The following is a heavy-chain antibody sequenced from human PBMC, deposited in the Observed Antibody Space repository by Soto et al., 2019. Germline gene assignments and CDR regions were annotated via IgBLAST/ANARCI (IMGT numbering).Heavy chain of an antibody. V-gene: IGHV1-2*02. J-gene: IGHJ3*02. CDR3: ATGGGVGVAGSAAFEM. Sequence: QLHLVQSGAVVKKPGASVTVSCSASGYPVTAYYMHWVRQAPGRGLEWMGGISPATGAAKYTQTFQGRVTLTRDTSTSTVFMELSGLTSEDTAVFYCATGGGVGVAGSAAFEMWGQGTLVTVSS. CDR1: GYPVTAYY. CDR2: ISPATGAA. D-gene: IGHD3-3*01.